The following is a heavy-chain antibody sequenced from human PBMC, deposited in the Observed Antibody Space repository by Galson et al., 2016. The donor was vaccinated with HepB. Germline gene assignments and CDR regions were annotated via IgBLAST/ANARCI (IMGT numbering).Heavy chain of an antibody. D-gene: IGHD6-13*01. V-gene: IGHV3-23*01. Sequence: SLRLSCAASGFTFSSYAMSWVRQAPGKGLEWVSTVSGSGGSKYYTDSVKGRFTISRDNSKNMVYLQMNSLRAEDTAVYYCAKDDSRSWFPNWFDPWGQGTLVTVSS. CDR3: AKDDSRSWFPNWFDP. CDR2: VSGSGGSK. CDR1: GFTFSSYA. J-gene: IGHJ5*02.